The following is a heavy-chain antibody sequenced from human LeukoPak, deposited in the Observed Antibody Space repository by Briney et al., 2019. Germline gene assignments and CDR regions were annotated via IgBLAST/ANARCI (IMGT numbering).Heavy chain of an antibody. D-gene: IGHD3-10*01. CDR3: AKDLPYYYGSGSYSHYFDY. V-gene: IGHV3-23*01. CDR1: GFTFSSYA. CDR2: ISGSGGST. Sequence: GGSLRLSCAASGFTFSSYAMSWVRQAPGKGLEWVSAISGSGGSTYYADSVKGWFTISRDNSKNTLYLQMNSLRAEDTAVYYCAKDLPYYYGSGSYSHYFDYWGQGTLVTVSS. J-gene: IGHJ4*02.